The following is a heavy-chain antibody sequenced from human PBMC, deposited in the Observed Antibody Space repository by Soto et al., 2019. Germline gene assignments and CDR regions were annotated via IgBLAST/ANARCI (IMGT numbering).Heavy chain of an antibody. V-gene: IGHV3-33*03. CDR2: SWYDGSNK. Sequence: PSGSLRLSCAASGLTFSSDGMHWVRQAPGKGLEWVAVSWYDGSNKYYADSVKGRFTISRDNSKNTLYLQMNSLGAEEMAVYYCARIPQIAVAGTRFGYFDLWGRGTLVTAPQ. CDR1: GLTFSSDG. J-gene: IGHJ2*01. CDR3: ARIPQIAVAGTRFGYFDL. D-gene: IGHD6-19*01.